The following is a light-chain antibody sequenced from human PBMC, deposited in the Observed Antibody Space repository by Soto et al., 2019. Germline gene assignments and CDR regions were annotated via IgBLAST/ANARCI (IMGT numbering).Light chain of an antibody. CDR3: QQHSHWPPWT. CDR2: QTS. CDR1: QYINTR. Sequence: EIVLTQSPATLSSFPGDRVTLSCRASQYINTRLAWYQHRPGQAPRLLIYQTSLRAAGIPARFSASGSGTDFTLTITDVQPEDFAVYYCQQHSHWPPWTFGQGTRVEIQ. V-gene: IGKV3-11*01. J-gene: IGKJ1*01.